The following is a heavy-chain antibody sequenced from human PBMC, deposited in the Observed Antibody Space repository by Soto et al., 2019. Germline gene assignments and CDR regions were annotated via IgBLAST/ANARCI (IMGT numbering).Heavy chain of an antibody. V-gene: IGHV3-23*01. CDR1: GFIFENFG. Sequence: PRLSCAASGFIFENFGMSWVRQAPGKGLEWISSISGSGFKKYYADSVKGRFTISRDNSKSTVYLELNNLSAEDTAVYHCAKNQGVELVPLATVDWFDPWGQGSVVTVSS. CDR2: ISGSGFKK. J-gene: IGHJ5*02. D-gene: IGHD1-26*01. CDR3: AKNQGVELVPLATVDWFDP.